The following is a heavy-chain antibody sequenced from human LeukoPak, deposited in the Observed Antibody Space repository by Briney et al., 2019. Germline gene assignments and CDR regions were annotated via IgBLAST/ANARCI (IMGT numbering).Heavy chain of an antibody. V-gene: IGHV4-59*01. CDR2: IYYSGST. Sequence: PSETLSLTCTVSGGSISSYYWSWIRQPPGKGLEWIGYIYYSGSTNYNPSLKSRVTISVDTSKNQFSLKLSSVTAADTAVYYCARVLKNWNYYNWFDPWGQGTLVTVSS. D-gene: IGHD1-7*01. CDR3: ARVLKNWNYYNWFDP. CDR1: GGSISSYY. J-gene: IGHJ5*02.